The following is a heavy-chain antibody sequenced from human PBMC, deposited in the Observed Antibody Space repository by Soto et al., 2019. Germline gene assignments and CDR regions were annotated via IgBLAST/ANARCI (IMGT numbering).Heavy chain of an antibody. V-gene: IGHV5-10-1*01. CDR1: GYRFTSYW. D-gene: IGHD2-2*01. Sequence: EVQLVPSGAEVKRPGESLRISCKGSGYRFTSYWITWVRQLPVKGLEWMGRIDPSDSYTTYSPSFQGHITISADKSISTAYLQWSSLKASDTAVYYCARHEGVPAADGLDVWGQGTTVTVSS. CDR2: IDPSDSYT. J-gene: IGHJ6*02. CDR3: ARHEGVPAADGLDV.